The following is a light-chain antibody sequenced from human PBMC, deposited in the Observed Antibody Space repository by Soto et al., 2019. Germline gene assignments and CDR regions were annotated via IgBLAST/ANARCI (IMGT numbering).Light chain of an antibody. V-gene: IGKV3-15*01. CDR3: QQYNNWLPMYT. CDR2: GAS. CDR1: QSVSSN. Sequence: EMVMTQSPATLSVSPGERATLSGSASQSVSSNLAWYQQKPGQAPRLLIYGASTRATGIPARFSGSGSGTEFTLTISSLQSQDFAVYYCQQYNNWLPMYTFGQGTKLEIK. J-gene: IGKJ2*01.